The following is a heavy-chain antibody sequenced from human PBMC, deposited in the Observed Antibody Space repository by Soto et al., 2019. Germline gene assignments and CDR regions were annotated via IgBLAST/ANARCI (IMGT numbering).Heavy chain of an antibody. J-gene: IGHJ6*02. CDR3: ASRYCTNGVCYLYYYGMDV. D-gene: IGHD2-8*01. CDR1: GFTVSSNY. V-gene: IGHV3-66*01. CDR2: IYSGGST. Sequence: EVQLVESGGGLVQPGGSLRLSCAASGFTVSSNYMSWVRQAPGKGLEWVSVIYSGGSTFYADSVKGRFTISRDNSXIXLXXQMNSLRAEDTAVYYCASRYCTNGVCYLYYYGMDVWGQGTTVTVSS.